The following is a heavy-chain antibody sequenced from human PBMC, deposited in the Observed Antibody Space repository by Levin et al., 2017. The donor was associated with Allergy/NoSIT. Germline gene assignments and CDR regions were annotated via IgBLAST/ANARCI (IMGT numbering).Heavy chain of an antibody. V-gene: IGHV4-31*03. CDR1: GGSISSGGYY. J-gene: IGHJ4*02. CDR2: IHYSGST. D-gene: IGHD3-22*01. Sequence: SQTLSLTCTVSGGSISSGGYYWSWIRQHPGKGLEWIGYIHYSGSTYYNPSLKSRVTISVDTSKNQFSLRLSSVTAADTAVYYCASHSFDSGYSYYFDYWGQGTLVTVSS. CDR3: ASHSFDSGYSYYFDY.